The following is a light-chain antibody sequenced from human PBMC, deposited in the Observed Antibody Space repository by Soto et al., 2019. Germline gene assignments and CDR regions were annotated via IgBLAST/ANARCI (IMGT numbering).Light chain of an antibody. CDR1: QNINNW. J-gene: IGKJ1*01. CDR2: EAS. CDR3: QQYNTYSWT. Sequence: DIQMTQSPSTLSASVGDRVTITCRASQNINNWLSLYHQKPGKAPNLLIYEASNLESGVPSRFGGSRSGTEFTLTISSLQPEDFATYYCQQYNTYSWTFGQGTKVDI. V-gene: IGKV1-5*03.